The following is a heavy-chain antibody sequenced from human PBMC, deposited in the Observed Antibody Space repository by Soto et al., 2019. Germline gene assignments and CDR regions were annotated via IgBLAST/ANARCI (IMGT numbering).Heavy chain of an antibody. CDR3: ARDSPLSSGWYDDFDI. D-gene: IGHD6-19*01. CDR1: GFTFSSYA. Sequence: QVQLVESGGGVVQPGRSLRLSCAASGFTFSSYAMHWVRQAPGKGLEWVAVISYDGSNKYYADSVKGRFTISRDNSKNTLYLQMNSLRAEDTAVYYCARDSPLSSGWYDDFDIWGQGTMVTVSS. CDR2: ISYDGSNK. V-gene: IGHV3-30-3*01. J-gene: IGHJ3*02.